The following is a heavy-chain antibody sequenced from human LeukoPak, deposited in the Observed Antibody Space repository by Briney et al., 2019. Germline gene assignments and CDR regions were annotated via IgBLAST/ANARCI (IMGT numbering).Heavy chain of an antibody. Sequence: PGGSLRLSCAASGFTFSSYWMHWVRQAPGKGLVWVSRINSDGSSTSYADSVKGRFTISRDNAENSLYLQMNSLRAEDTAVYFCARVVIVSGSKGNSYESSGFYSWFDPWGQGTLVTVSS. CDR2: INSDGSST. V-gene: IGHV3-74*01. CDR3: ARVVIVSGSKGNSYESSGFYSWFDP. J-gene: IGHJ5*02. CDR1: GFTFSSYW. D-gene: IGHD3-22*01.